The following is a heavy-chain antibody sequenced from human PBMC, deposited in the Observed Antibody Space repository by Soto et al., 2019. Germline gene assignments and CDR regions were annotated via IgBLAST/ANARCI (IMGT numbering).Heavy chain of an antibody. J-gene: IGHJ5*02. CDR2: ISGSGFKK. CDR3: AKNQGVELVPLATVDWFDP. V-gene: IGHV3-23*01. CDR1: GFIFENFG. Sequence: SLRLSFSSSGFIFENFGRSWVRQAPGKGLEWISSISGSGFKKYYADSVKGRFTISRDNSKSTVYLELNNLSAEDTAVYHCAKNQGVELVPLATVDWFDPWGQGSVVTVS. D-gene: IGHD1-26*01.